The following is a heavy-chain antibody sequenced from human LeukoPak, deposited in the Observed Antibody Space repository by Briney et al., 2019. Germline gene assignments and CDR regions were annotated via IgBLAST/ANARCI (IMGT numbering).Heavy chain of an antibody. CDR2: IYSGGST. J-gene: IGHJ6*02. D-gene: IGHD6-19*01. V-gene: IGHV3-53*04. CDR3: ARDQRIAVAGSLRYYGMDV. Sequence: GGSLRLSCAASGFTVSSNYMSWVRQAPGKGLEWVSVIYSGGSTYYADSVKGRFTISRHNSKNTLYLQMNSLRAEDTAVHYCARDQRIAVAGSLRYYGMDVWGQGTTVTVSS. CDR1: GFTVSSNY.